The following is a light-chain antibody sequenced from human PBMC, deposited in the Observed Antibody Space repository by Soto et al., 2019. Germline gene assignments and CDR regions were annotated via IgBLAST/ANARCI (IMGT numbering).Light chain of an antibody. V-gene: IGLV1-40*01. CDR1: SSNIGAGDD. Sequence: QAVVTQPPSVSGAPGQRVTISCTGSSSNIGAGDDVHWYQHLPGTAPKLLIYGNSNRPSGVPDRFSGSKSGTSASLAITGLQAEDEADYYCQSYDSSLSALFGGGTKLTVL. J-gene: IGLJ3*02. CDR2: GNS. CDR3: QSYDSSLSAL.